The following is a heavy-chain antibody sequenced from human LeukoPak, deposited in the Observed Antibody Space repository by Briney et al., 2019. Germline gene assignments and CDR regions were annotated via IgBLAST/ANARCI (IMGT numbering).Heavy chain of an antibody. CDR2: ISSDGSDI. CDR3: ARATTLDY. CDR1: GFSFSTYE. J-gene: IGHJ4*02. V-gene: IGHV3-48*03. Sequence: GGSLRLSCAASGFSFSTYEMNWVRQAPGKGLEWISYISSDGSDIYYADSVRGRFTISRDNSKNSLYLHMNTLSAEDTAVYYCARATTLDYWGQGTLVTVSS. D-gene: IGHD1-7*01.